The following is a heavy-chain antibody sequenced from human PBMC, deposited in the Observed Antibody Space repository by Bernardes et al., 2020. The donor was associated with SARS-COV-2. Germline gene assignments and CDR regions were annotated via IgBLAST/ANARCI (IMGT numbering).Heavy chain of an antibody. J-gene: IGHJ5*02. CDR2: FDPEDGET. V-gene: IGHV1-24*01. D-gene: IGHD3-10*01. CDR1: GYTLPELS. CDR3: ATDGWRVKDQLLWFGELSPADWFDP. Sequence: ASVKVSCMVSGYTLPELSMHWVRQAPGKGLEWMGGFDPEDGETIYAQKFQGRVTMTEDTSTDTAYMELSSLRSEDTAVYYCATDGWRVKDQLLWFGELSPADWFDPWGQGTLVTVSS.